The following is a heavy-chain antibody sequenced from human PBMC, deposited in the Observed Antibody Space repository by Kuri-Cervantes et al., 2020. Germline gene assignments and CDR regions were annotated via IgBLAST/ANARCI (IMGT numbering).Heavy chain of an antibody. V-gene: IGHV4-34*01. Sequence: SETLSLTCAVYGGSFSGYYWSWIRQPPGKGLEWIGEINHSGSTNYNPSLKSRVTISVDTSKKQFSLKLSSVTAADTAVYYCARGGRRIKYSSSWSTGGFDPWGQGTLVTVSS. D-gene: IGHD6-13*01. CDR2: INHSGST. CDR3: ARGGRRIKYSSSWSTGGFDP. J-gene: IGHJ5*02. CDR1: GGSFSGYY.